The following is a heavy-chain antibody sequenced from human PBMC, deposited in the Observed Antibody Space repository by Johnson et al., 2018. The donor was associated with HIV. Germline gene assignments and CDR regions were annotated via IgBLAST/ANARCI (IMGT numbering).Heavy chain of an antibody. CDR3: ARAYNYPI. J-gene: IGHJ3*02. V-gene: IGHV3-9*01. CDR2: ISWNSGSI. CDR1: GFAFSSYA. D-gene: IGHD1-1*01. Sequence: VQLVESGGGVVQSGRSLRLSCAASGFAFSSYAMHWVRQAPGKGLEWVSGISWNSGSIGYADSVKGRFTISRDNAKNSLYLQMDSLRAEDTALYYCARAYNYPIWGQGTMLTVSS.